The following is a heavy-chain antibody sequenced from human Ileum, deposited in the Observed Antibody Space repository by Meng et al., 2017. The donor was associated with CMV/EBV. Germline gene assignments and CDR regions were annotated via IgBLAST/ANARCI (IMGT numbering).Heavy chain of an antibody. D-gene: IGHD3-10*01. V-gene: IGHV3-72*01. J-gene: IGHJ4*02. CDR2: ISNKLNAFPT. Sequence: GESLKISCAGSGFTFGDHHMDWFRLPPGKGLEWFGRISNKLNAFPTQYAAAVKGRFTISRDDSRSALYLQMNSLKREATAMYFCARDAMRGGGFDQWGQGTLVTVSS. CDR3: ARDAMRGGGFDQ. CDR1: GFTFGDHH.